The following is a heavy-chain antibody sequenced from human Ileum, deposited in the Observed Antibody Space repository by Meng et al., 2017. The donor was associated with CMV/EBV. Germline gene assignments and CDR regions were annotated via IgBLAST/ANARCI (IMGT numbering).Heavy chain of an antibody. V-gene: IGHV4-4*07. Sequence: QMQVQEWGAGLVKPSGTLSLTCIVPGDSISGYHWTWIRKPAGKGLEWIGRLRTSGTTDHNPSLKSRVTLSIDTPKNQFSLKLNSVTAADTAVYYCGRAGARGVPVDMWGQGTLVTVSS. D-gene: IGHD3-10*01. CDR2: LRTSGTT. CDR3: GRAGARGVPVDM. CDR1: GDSISGYH. J-gene: IGHJ4*02.